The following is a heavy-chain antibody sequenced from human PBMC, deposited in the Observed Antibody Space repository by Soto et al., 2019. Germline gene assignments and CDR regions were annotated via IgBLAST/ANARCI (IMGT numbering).Heavy chain of an antibody. CDR3: ASKYYDILTAYFQGIDY. D-gene: IGHD3-9*01. J-gene: IGHJ4*02. CDR1: GGSFSGYY. Sequence: PSETLSLTCAVYGGSFSGYYWSWIRQPPGKGLEWIGEINHSGSTNYNPSLKSRVTISVDTSKNQFSLKLTSVTAADTAVYYCASKYYDILTAYFQGIDYWGQGTQVTVSS. CDR2: INHSGST. V-gene: IGHV4-34*01.